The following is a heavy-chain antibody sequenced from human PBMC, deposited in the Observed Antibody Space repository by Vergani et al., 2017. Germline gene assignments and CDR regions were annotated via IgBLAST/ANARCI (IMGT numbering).Heavy chain of an antibody. CDR1: DSSIMTNPY. CDR2: IHHSGDT. CDR3: ARPRCSGGCFPASYFYGIDV. Sequence: QLQLQESGPGLVKPSETLTLTCDVSDSSIMTNPYWGWFRQSPGKGLEWIGCIHHSGDTHYNSSLKSRVSISFVSSSKFSLSLTSVPAADTAIYYCARPRCSGGCFPASYFYGIDVWGHGTTVTVSS. J-gene: IGHJ6*02. V-gene: IGHV4-38-2*01. D-gene: IGHD3-10*02.